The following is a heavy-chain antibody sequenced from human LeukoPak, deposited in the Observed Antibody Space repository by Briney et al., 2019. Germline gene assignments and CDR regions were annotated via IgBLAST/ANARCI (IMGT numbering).Heavy chain of an antibody. V-gene: IGHV3-21*01. CDR2: ISPSSSFI. CDR1: GFTFSTYS. CDR3: ARGEPNDY. J-gene: IGHJ4*02. Sequence: PGGSLRLSCAASGFTFSTYSMNWVRQAPGKGLEWVSSISPSSSFIYYAGSVKGRFTISRDNAKNSLSLQMNSLRAEDTAVYYCARGEPNDYWGQGTLVTVSS. D-gene: IGHD1-14*01.